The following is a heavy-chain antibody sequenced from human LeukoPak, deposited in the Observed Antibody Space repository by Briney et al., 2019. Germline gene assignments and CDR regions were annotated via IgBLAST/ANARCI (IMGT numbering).Heavy chain of an antibody. CDR2: ISSGSTYI. CDR3: AKRNSDGDYVDY. V-gene: IGHV3-21*01. CDR1: GFTFSSYS. J-gene: IGHJ4*02. Sequence: GGSLRLSCAASGFTFSSYSMNWVRQAPGKGLEWVSSISSGSTYIYYADSVKGRFTISRDNAKNSLFLQMNSLRAEDTGVYYCAKRNSDGDYVDYWGQGTLVTVSS. D-gene: IGHD4-17*01.